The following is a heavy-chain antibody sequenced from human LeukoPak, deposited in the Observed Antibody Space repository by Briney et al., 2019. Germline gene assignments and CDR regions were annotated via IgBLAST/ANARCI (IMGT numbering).Heavy chain of an antibody. CDR2: IYYSGST. J-gene: IGHJ3*02. CDR1: GGSISSYY. D-gene: IGHD6-13*01. CDR3: ARVGPESSSSNEGAFDI. Sequence: PSETLSLTCTVSGGSISSYYWSWIRQPPGKGLEWIGYIYYSGSTNYNPSLKSRVTISVDTSKNQFSLKLSSVTAADTAVYYCARVGPESSSSNEGAFDIWGQGTMVTVSS. V-gene: IGHV4-59*01.